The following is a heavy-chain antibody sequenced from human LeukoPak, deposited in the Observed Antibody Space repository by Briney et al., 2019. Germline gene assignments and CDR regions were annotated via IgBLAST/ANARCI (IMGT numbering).Heavy chain of an antibody. V-gene: IGHV7-4-1*02. Sequence: GASVKVSCKASGYTFTSYAMNWVRQAPGQGLEWMGWINTNTGNPTYAQGFTGRFVFSLDTSVSTAYLQISSLKAEDTAVYYCARSPLGYCSGGSCYQNDWGQGTLVTVSS. CDR1: GYTFTSYA. D-gene: IGHD2-15*01. CDR2: INTNTGNP. CDR3: ARSPLGYCSGGSCYQND. J-gene: IGHJ4*02.